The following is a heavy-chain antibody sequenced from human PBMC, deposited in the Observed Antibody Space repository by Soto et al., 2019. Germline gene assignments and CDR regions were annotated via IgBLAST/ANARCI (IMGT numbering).Heavy chain of an antibody. J-gene: IGHJ4*02. D-gene: IGHD2-2*01. CDR2: IYSGGNT. CDR3: GSGPSTTWIDN. V-gene: IGHV4-39*01. Sequence: QLQVQESGPGQVKPSQTLSPTCTVSGGSITSHHYYWGWIRQPPGKGLEWIGSIYSGGNTYYNPSLRSRLTIFVDTAKNLISLKLNSVTAADSAIYYCGSGPSTTWIDNWGKGTQVYVSS. CDR1: GGSITSHHYY.